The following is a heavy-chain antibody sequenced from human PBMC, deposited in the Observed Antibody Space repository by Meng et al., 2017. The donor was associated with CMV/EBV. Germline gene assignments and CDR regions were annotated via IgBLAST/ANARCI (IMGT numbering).Heavy chain of an antibody. J-gene: IGHJ3*02. D-gene: IGHD2-2*01. CDR2: IYYSGST. Sequence: ESLKISCTVSGGSISSYYWSWIRQPPGKGLEWIGYIYYSGSTNYNPSLKSRVTISVDTSKNQFSLKLSSVTAADTAVYYCARKAQDCSSTSCYPFDIWGQGTMVTVSS. CDR3: ARKAQDCSSTSCYPFDI. V-gene: IGHV4-59*12. CDR1: GGSISSYY.